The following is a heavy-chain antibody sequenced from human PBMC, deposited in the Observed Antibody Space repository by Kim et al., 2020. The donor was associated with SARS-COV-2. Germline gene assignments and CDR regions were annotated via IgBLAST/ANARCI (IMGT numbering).Heavy chain of an antibody. J-gene: IGHJ4*02. D-gene: IGHD2-2*01. CDR3: TKDRYCTSANCPLDY. CDR1: GFTLDEYA. CDR2: ISGNSGAI. V-gene: IGHV3-9*01. Sequence: GGSLRLSCAASGFTLDEYAMHWVRQAPGKGLEWVAGISGNSGAIGYGDSMRGRFTVSRDNAKNSLYLQMNSLRTDDTALYYCTKDRYCTSANCPLDYWGQGTLVTVSS.